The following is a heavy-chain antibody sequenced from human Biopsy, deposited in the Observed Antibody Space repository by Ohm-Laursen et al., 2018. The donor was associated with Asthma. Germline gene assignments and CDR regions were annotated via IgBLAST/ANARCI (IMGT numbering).Heavy chain of an antibody. D-gene: IGHD4-23*01. CDR1: GYTFNSAG. Sequence: ASVKASCKPSGYTFNSAGITWVRQAPGQGLEWMGWISVYNGNTKVAQKLQDRVTMITDTSTSTAYMELRSLRSDDTSVYFCARTVDYSRYYGIDVWGQGTTVTVS. CDR3: ARTVDYSRYYGIDV. CDR2: ISVYNGNT. V-gene: IGHV1-18*01. J-gene: IGHJ6*02.